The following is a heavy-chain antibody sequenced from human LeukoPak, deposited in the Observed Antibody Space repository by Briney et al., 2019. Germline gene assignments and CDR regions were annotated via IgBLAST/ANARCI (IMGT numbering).Heavy chain of an antibody. Sequence: GGSLRLSCAASGFTFDDFGMSWVRQAPGKGLEWVSGINWNGGSTGYADSGKGRFTIYRDNAKNSLYLQMNSLRAEDTALYYCARTYYDILTGYPPRGYFDYWGQGTLVTVSS. CDR2: INWNGGST. V-gene: IGHV3-20*04. J-gene: IGHJ4*02. CDR3: ARTYYDILTGYPPRGYFDY. D-gene: IGHD3-9*01. CDR1: GFTFDDFG.